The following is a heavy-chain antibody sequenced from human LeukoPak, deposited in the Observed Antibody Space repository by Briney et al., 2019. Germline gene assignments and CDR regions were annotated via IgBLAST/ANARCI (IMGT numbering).Heavy chain of an antibody. CDR2: IKHDGSEK. CDR3: ARNRGCCGEDY. V-gene: IGHV3-7*01. J-gene: IGHJ4*02. D-gene: IGHD2-21*01. CDR1: GFPFSSYW. Sequence: GGSLRLSCAASGFPFSSYWMTWVRQAPGKGLEWVANIKHDGSEKNYVDSVKGRLTISRDNAQNSLYLQMNSLRPEDTGVYYCARNRGCCGEDYWGQGTQVTVSS.